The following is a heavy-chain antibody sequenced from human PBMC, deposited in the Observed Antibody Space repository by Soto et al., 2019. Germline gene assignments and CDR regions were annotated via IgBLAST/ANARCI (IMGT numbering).Heavy chain of an antibody. V-gene: IGHV3-13*01. Sequence: GGSLRLSCAASGFTFSSYDMHWVRQATGKGLELVSAIGTAGDTYYPGSVKGRFTISRENAKNSLYLQMNSLRAGDTAVYHCPSRTVTGPPWRDYWGQGTLVTVSS. J-gene: IGHJ4*02. CDR1: GFTFSSYD. CDR2: IGTAGDT. CDR3: PSRTVTGPPWRDY. D-gene: IGHD4-4*01.